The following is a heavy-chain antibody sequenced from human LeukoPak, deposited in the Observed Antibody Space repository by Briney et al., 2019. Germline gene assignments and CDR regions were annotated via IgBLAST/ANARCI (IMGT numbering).Heavy chain of an antibody. D-gene: IGHD3-9*01. CDR1: GYTFTVYY. CDR3: ARFYYDILTGYYTLDY. V-gene: IGHV1-2*02. CDR2: INTNSGGT. Sequence: SVNLSCKGAGYTFTVYYMHWVRHAPAQGLEWMGLINTNSGGTNYSQKFQGRVTMTRDTSISTAYMELSRLRSDGTAVYYWARFYYDILTGYYTLDYWGEGTLVTVSS. J-gene: IGHJ4*02.